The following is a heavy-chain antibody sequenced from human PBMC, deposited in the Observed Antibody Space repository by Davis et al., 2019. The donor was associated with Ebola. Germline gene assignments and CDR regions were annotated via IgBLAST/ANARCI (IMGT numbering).Heavy chain of an antibody. Sequence: SVKVSCKASGGTFSSYAISWVRQAPGQGLEWMGGIIPIFGTANYAQKFQGRVTMTRDTSTSTVYMELSSLRDEDTAVYYCATSIAVRQGDGFWGQGTLVTVSS. CDR2: IIPIFGTA. V-gene: IGHV1-69*05. CDR1: GGTFSSYA. D-gene: IGHD6-6*01. J-gene: IGHJ4*02. CDR3: ATSIAVRQGDGF.